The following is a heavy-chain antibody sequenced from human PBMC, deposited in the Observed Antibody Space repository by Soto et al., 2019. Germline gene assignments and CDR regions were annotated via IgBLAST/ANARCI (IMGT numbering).Heavy chain of an antibody. CDR1: GFTFSTYA. CDR3: AKGHYFGSGTYLDY. V-gene: IGHV3-23*01. J-gene: IGHJ4*02. D-gene: IGHD3-10*01. Sequence: EVQLLESGGGLEQPGGSLRLCCAASGFTFSTYAMNWVRQAPGKGLEWVSGISGSGGDTYYTDSVKGRFTISRDNSKNTPYLQMTSLRAEDTAVYYCAKGHYFGSGTYLDYWGQGTLVTVSS. CDR2: ISGSGGDT.